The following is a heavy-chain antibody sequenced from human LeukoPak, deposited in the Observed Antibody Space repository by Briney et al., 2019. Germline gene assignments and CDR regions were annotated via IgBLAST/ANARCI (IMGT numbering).Heavy chain of an antibody. J-gene: IGHJ4*02. V-gene: IGHV3-9*01. CDR3: AKAEGLDLLNL. Sequence: LRLSCAASGFTFDDYAMHWVRQAPGKGLEWVSGISWNSGSIGYADSVKGRFTISRDNAKNSLYLQMNSLRAEDTALYYCAKAEGLDLLNLWGQGTLVTVSS. CDR2: ISWNSGSI. D-gene: IGHD1-7*01. CDR1: GFTFDDYA.